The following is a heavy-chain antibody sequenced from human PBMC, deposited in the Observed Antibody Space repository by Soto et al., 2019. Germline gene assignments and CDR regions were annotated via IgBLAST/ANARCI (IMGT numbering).Heavy chain of an antibody. J-gene: IGHJ4*02. Sequence: GGSLRLSCAASGFTFSSYSMNWVRQAPGKGLEWVSSISSSSSYIYYADSVKGRFTISRDNAKNTLFLQMNSLRAEDTAVYYCGRAPGGTGIVDYWGQGTLVTVSS. V-gene: IGHV3-21*01. CDR1: GFTFSSYS. CDR2: ISSSSSYI. D-gene: IGHD7-27*01. CDR3: GRAPGGTGIVDY.